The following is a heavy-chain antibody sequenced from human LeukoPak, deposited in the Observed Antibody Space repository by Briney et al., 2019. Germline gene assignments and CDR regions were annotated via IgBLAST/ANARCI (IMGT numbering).Heavy chain of an antibody. CDR2: IYHSGST. V-gene: IGHV4-30-4*01. J-gene: IGHJ4*02. Sequence: SQTLSLTCTVSGGSISSGDYYWSWIRQPPGKGLEWIGSIYHSGSTYYNPSLKSRVTISVDTSKNQFSLKLSSVTAADTAVYYCARSYFLTNQYYFDYWGQGTLVTVSS. CDR1: GGSISSGDYY. CDR3: ARSYFLTNQYYFDY. D-gene: IGHD3-9*01.